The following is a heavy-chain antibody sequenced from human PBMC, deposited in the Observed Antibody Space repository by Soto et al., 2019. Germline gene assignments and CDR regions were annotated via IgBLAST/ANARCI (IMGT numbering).Heavy chain of an antibody. V-gene: IGHV1-69*01. CDR2: TIPIFASA. Sequence: QVQLVQSGAEVKKPGSSVRVSCKASGGTFSSFVVIWVRQAPGQGLEWMGETIPIFASANYAQNFQGRVAINSDDFTNTVYMELSNLRSDDAAVYYCAAGEKSGYYGFDVWGPGTTVIVSS. D-gene: IGHD3-16*01. CDR1: GGTFSSFV. J-gene: IGHJ6*02. CDR3: AAGEKSGYYGFDV.